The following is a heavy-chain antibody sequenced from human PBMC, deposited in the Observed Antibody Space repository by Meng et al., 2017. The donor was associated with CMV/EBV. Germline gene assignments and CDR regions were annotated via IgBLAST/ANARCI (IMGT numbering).Heavy chain of an antibody. D-gene: IGHD6-13*01. CDR2: ICLNDDK. J-gene: IGHJ6*02. Sequence: SGPTLVKPTQTLTLTCTFSGFSRSTSGVGVGGIRQPPGKALEWLDLICLNDDKRYSPSLKSRLTITKDTSKNQVVLTMTNMDPVDTATYYCAHIRSSWGYYYGMDVWGQGTTVTVSS. CDR3: AHIRSSWGYYYGMDV. CDR1: GFSRSTSGVG. V-gene: IGHV2-5*01.